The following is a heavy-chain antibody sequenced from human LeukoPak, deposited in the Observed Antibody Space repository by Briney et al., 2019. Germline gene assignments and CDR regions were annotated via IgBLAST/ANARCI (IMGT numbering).Heavy chain of an antibody. Sequence: GGSLRLSWAASGFSVSSYAMSWVRHPPRDWRGLVSAISGSGGSTYYADSVKGRFTISRDNSKNTLYLQMNSLRAEDTAVYYCAKDRYYYGSGSPYFDYWGQGTLVTVSS. D-gene: IGHD3-10*01. CDR1: GFSVSSYA. J-gene: IGHJ4*02. CDR2: ISGSGGST. CDR3: AKDRYYYGSGSPYFDY. V-gene: IGHV3-23*01.